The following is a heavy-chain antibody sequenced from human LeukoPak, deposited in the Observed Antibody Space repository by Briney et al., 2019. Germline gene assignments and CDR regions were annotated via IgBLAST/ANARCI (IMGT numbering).Heavy chain of an antibody. J-gene: IGHJ4*02. CDR2: INAGNGNT. Sequence: ASVTVSCKASGYTFTSYAMHWVRQAPGQRLEWMGWINAGNGNTKYSQKFQGRVTITRDTSASTAYMELSSLRSEDTAVYYCARGTRWLGYFDYWGQGTLVTVSS. V-gene: IGHV1-3*01. D-gene: IGHD6-19*01. CDR3: ARGTRWLGYFDY. CDR1: GYTFTSYA.